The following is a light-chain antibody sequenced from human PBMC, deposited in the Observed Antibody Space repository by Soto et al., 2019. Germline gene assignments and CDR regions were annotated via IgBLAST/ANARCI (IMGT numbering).Light chain of an antibody. CDR3: SSYTSSSPVV. V-gene: IGLV2-14*01. CDR1: SSDVGGYNY. J-gene: IGLJ2*01. CDR2: EVS. Sequence: QSALTQPASVSGSPGQSITISCTGTSSDVGGYNYVSWYQQHPGKAPKLMIYEVSNRPSGVSNRFSGSKSGNTASLTISGLQAEEEADYECSSYTSSSPVVFGGGTKLTVL.